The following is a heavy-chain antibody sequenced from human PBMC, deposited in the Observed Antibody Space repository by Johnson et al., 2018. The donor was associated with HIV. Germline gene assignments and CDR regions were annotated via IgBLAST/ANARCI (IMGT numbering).Heavy chain of an antibody. CDR1: GFSFDDYS. V-gene: IGHV3-9*01. J-gene: IGHJ3*02. Sequence: EVQLVESGGGLVQPGRSLRLSCAASGFSFDDYSMHWVRQAPGKGLEWVSGISWNSGSIGYADSVKGRFTISRDNSKNSLYLQMNSLRAEDTAVYYCARDGGQLRDAFDIWGQGTMVTVSS. CDR2: ISWNSGSI. CDR3: ARDGGQLRDAFDI. D-gene: IGHD1-26*01.